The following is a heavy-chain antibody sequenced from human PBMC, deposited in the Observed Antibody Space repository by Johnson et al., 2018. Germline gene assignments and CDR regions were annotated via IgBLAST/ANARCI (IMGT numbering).Heavy chain of an antibody. J-gene: IGHJ6*02. CDR1: GGTFSSYA. D-gene: IGHD3-22*01. CDR3: ARTYYYDSSGYYPDGMDV. V-gene: IGHV1-69*01. Sequence: QVQLVESGAEVKKPGSSVKVSCKASGGTFSSYAISWVRQAPGQGLEWMGGIIPIFGTANYAQKFQGRVTITADESTSTAYMELSNLRSEDTAVYYCARTYYYDSSGYYPDGMDVWGQGTTVTVSS. CDR2: IIPIFGTA.